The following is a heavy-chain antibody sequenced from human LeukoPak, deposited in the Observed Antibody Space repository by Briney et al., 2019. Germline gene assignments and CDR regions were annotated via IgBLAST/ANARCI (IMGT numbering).Heavy chain of an antibody. CDR3: ARGAIQGSFGGFDY. D-gene: IGHD5-18*01. J-gene: IGHJ4*02. CDR2: IYTSGST. CDR1: GGSFSGYY. V-gene: IGHV4-59*10. Sequence: SETLSLTCAVYGGSFSGYYWSWIRQPAGKGLEWIGRIYTSGSTNYNPSLKSRVTISVDTSKNQFSLKLSSVIAADTAVYYCARGAIQGSFGGFDYWGQGTLVTVSS.